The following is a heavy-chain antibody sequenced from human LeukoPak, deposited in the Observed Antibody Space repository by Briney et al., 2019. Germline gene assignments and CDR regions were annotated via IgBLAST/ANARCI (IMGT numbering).Heavy chain of an antibody. Sequence: GGSLRLSCAASGFTFSGSALHWVRQASGKGLEWVGRIRSTANGYATAYAASVKGRFTISRDDSKNTAYLQTDSLKTEDTAVYYCTGNYYGSGSYADFDYWGQGTLVTVSS. CDR3: TGNYYGSGSYADFDY. V-gene: IGHV3-73*01. CDR1: GFTFSGSA. D-gene: IGHD3-10*01. CDR2: IRSTANGYAT. J-gene: IGHJ4*02.